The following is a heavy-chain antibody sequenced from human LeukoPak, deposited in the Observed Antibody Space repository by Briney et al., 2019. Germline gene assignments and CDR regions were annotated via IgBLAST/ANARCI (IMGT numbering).Heavy chain of an antibody. D-gene: IGHD3-9*01. CDR3: ARDAYYDINGYFDY. Sequence: PGGSLRLSCAASGFTFNSYFMHWVRQAPGKGLEWLAFVSYDGGKEYYADSVKGRFTISRDNSKKTVSLQMNSLRPEDTAVYYCARDAYYDINGYFDYWGQGTLVTVS. J-gene: IGHJ4*02. CDR1: GFTFNSYF. CDR2: VSYDGGKE. V-gene: IGHV3-30-3*01.